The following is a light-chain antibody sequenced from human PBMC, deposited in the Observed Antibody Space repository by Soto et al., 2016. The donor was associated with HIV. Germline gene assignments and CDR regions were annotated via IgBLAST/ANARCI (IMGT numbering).Light chain of an antibody. CDR1: QSISSY. V-gene: IGKV1-39*01. CDR3: QQYYRYPLS. Sequence: DIQMTQSPSSLSASVGDRVTITCRASQSISSYLNWYQQKPGKAPKLLIYAASSLQSGVPSRFSGSGSGTDFTLTINSLQPEDFATYYCQQYYRYPLSFGGGTKVEIK. J-gene: IGKJ4*01. CDR2: AAS.